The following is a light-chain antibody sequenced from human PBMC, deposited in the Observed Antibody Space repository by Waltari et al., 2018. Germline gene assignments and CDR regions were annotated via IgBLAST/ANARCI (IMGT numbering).Light chain of an antibody. CDR2: DAS. CDR1: QSINSY. CDR3: QQRYNLPLT. J-gene: IGKJ5*01. V-gene: IGKV3-11*01. Sequence: EIVLTQSPATLSLSPGERATLSCRASQSINSYLAWYQQKPGQAPRLLIYDASNRATGVPARFSGSGSGSDFTLTISSLDPEDFAVYYCQQRYNLPLTFGQGTRLEIK.